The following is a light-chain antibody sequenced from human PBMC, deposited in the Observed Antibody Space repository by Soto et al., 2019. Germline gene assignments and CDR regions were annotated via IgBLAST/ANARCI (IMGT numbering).Light chain of an antibody. Sequence: QSVLTQPASVSGSPGQSITISCTGTSSDVGGYNHVSWYQHHPGKAPKLMIYEVSNRPSGVSNRFSGSKSGNTASLTISGLRADDEADYYCNSHTSSNTRVFGTGTKVTAL. CDR1: SSDVGGYNH. CDR2: EVS. J-gene: IGLJ1*01. CDR3: NSHTSSNTRV. V-gene: IGLV2-14*01.